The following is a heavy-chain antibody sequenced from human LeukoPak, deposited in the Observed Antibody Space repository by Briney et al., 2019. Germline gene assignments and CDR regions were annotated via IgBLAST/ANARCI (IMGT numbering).Heavy chain of an antibody. D-gene: IGHD3-22*01. Sequence: GGSLRLSCAASGFTFSSYWLHWVRQAPGKGLVWVSRIKGDGNTNYADSVKGRFTISRDNAKNTVSLQMNSLRAEDTGVYYCARAPSEIGGYYPEYFRHWGQGTLVTVSS. V-gene: IGHV3-74*01. CDR3: ARAPSEIGGYYPEYFRH. CDR2: IKGDGNT. J-gene: IGHJ1*01. CDR1: GFTFSSYW.